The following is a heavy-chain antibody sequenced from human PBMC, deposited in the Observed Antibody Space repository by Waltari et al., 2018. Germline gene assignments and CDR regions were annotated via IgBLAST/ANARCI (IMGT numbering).Heavy chain of an antibody. V-gene: IGHV1-69*08. CDR1: GGTFSSYT. J-gene: IGHJ4*02. CDR2: IITTLDIA. CDR3: ARDLRELRYFDY. D-gene: IGHD1-26*01. Sequence: QVQLVQSGAEVKKPGSSVKVSCKASGGTFSSYTISWVRQAPGQGLEWMGRIITTLDIANYAQKFQGRVTITADKSTSTAYMELSSLRSEDTAVYYCARDLRELRYFDYWGQGTLVTVSS.